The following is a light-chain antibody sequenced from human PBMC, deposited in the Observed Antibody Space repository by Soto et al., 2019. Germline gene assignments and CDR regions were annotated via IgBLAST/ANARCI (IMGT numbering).Light chain of an antibody. J-gene: IGKJ3*01. Sequence: DIQMTQSPSSLSASVGDRITITCRASQGISNYLAWYQQKGGKVPKLLIYAASTLQSGVPSRFSGSGSGTDFTLITSSLQPEDVETYYCHENNSAPLTFGPGTKVDIK. V-gene: IGKV1-27*01. CDR2: AAS. CDR3: HENNSAPLT. CDR1: QGISNY.